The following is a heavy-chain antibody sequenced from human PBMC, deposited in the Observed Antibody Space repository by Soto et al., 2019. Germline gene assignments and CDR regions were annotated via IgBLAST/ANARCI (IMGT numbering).Heavy chain of an antibody. CDR2: ISYDGSNK. J-gene: IGHJ4*02. CDR1: GFTFSSYA. V-gene: IGHV3-30-3*01. CDR3: ARAVHELQWELLSWYYFDY. D-gene: IGHD1-26*01. Sequence: PGGFLRLSCAASGFTFSSYAMHWVRQAPGKGLEWVAVISYDGSNKYYADSVKGRFTISRDNSKNTLYLQMNSLRAEDTAVYYCARAVHELQWELLSWYYFDYWGQGTLVTVSS.